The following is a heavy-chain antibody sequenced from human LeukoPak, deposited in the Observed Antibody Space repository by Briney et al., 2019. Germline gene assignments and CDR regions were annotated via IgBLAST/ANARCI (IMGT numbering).Heavy chain of an antibody. Sequence: ASVTVSCKASGGTFSSYAISWVRQAPGQGLEWMGGIIPIFGTANYAQKFQGRVTITTDESTSTAYMELSSLRSEDTAVYYCASLSHIAAATDPYYFDYWGQGTLVTVSS. V-gene: IGHV1-69*05. CDR2: IIPIFGTA. CDR1: GGTFSSYA. D-gene: IGHD6-13*01. J-gene: IGHJ4*02. CDR3: ASLSHIAAATDPYYFDY.